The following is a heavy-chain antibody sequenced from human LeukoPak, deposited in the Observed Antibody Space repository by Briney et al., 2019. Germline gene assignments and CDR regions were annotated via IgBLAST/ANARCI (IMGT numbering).Heavy chain of an antibody. V-gene: IGHV1-8*01. D-gene: IGHD2-15*01. CDR1: GYTFTSYD. J-gene: IGHJ5*01. Sequence: ASVKVSCKASGYTFTSYDINWVRQATGQGLEWMGWMNPNSGNTGYAQKFQGRVTMTRNTSISTAYMELSSLRSEDTAVYYSARTRAIADEVDWFDPWGQGTLVTVSS. CDR3: ARTRAIADEVDWFDP. CDR2: MNPNSGNT.